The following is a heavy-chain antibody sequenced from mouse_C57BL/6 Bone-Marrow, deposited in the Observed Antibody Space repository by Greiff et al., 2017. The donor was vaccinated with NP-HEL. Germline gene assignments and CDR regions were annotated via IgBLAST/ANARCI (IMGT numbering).Heavy chain of an antibody. CDR3: ARENYYGSSPFAY. V-gene: IGHV1-63*01. CDR2: IYPGGGYT. D-gene: IGHD1-1*01. CDR1: GYTFTNYW. J-gene: IGHJ3*01. Sequence: QVQLKESGAELVRPGTSVKMSCKASGYTFTNYWIGWAKQRPGHGLEWIGDIYPGGGYTNYNEKFKGKATLTAAKSSSTAYMQFSSLTSEDSAIYYCARENYYGSSPFAYWGQGTLVTVSA.